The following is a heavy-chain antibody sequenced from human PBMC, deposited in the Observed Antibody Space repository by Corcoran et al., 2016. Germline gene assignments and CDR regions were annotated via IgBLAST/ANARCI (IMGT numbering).Heavy chain of an antibody. J-gene: IGHJ5*02. CDR3: AKEYDGLGRGWFDP. CDR1: GFTFSSYG. V-gene: IGHV3-30*18. Sequence: QVQLVESGGGVVQPGRSLRLSCAASGFTFSSYGMHWVRQAPGKGVEWVAVISYVGSNKYYADSVKGRFTISSDNSKNTLYLQMNSLRAEGSAVYYCAKEYDGLGRGWFDPWGQGTLVTVSS. CDR2: ISYVGSNK. D-gene: IGHD3-10*01.